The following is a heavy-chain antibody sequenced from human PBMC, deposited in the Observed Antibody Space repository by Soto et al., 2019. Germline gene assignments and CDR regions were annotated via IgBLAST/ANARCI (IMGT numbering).Heavy chain of an antibody. Sequence: SETLSLTCAVYGGSFSGYYWSWIRQPPGKGLEWIGEINHSGSTNYNPSLKSRVTISVDTSKNQFSLKLSSVTAADTAVYYCASSDPLKRTPRKYMDVWGKGTTVTVSS. CDR1: GGSFSGYY. CDR3: ASSDPLKRTPRKYMDV. V-gene: IGHV4-34*01. J-gene: IGHJ6*03. CDR2: INHSGST.